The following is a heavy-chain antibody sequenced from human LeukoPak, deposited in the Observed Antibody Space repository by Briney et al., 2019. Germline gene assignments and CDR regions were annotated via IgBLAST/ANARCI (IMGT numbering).Heavy chain of an antibody. CDR3: ATVGARYCSGGSGYLDYFDY. J-gene: IGHJ4*02. D-gene: IGHD2-15*01. V-gene: IGHV1-18*01. CDR2: INAYNGNT. CDR1: GYTFTSYG. Sequence: GASVKVSCKASGYTFTSYGINWVRQAPGQGLEWMGWINAYNGNTNYAQKLQGRVTMTTDTSTSTAYMELMSLRSDDTAGYYCATVGARYCSGGSGYLDYFDYWGQGTLVTVSS.